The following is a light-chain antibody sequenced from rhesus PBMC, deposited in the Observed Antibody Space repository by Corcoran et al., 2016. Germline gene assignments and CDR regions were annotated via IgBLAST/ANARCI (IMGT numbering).Light chain of an antibody. CDR3: LQSKNSPYS. CDR1: ESVSVLGIKP. CDR2: QAS. Sequence: DIVLTQSPASLAVSPWQRATITCRASESVSVLGIKPIHWYQQKTGQPPKHLIYQASNKDPGVPARYSGIGSGTDLTLTINPVEADDAADYYCLQSKNSPYSFGQGTKVEIK. J-gene: IGKJ2*01. V-gene: IGKV7-13*01.